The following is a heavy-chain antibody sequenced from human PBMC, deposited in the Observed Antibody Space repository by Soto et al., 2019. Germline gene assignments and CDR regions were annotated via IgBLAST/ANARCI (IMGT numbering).Heavy chain of an antibody. D-gene: IGHD5-12*01. CDR3: ARRDGYNFDY. J-gene: IGHJ4*02. CDR2: INSHGDST. CDR1: GFTFSNYA. Sequence: EVQLVESGGGLVQPGGSLRLSCAASGFTFSNYAMHWVRQAPGKGLEYVSAINSHGDSTYYANSVKGRFTISRDNSKNTLYLQMGSLRTEDMAVYYRARRDGYNFDYWGQGTLVTVSS. V-gene: IGHV3-64*01.